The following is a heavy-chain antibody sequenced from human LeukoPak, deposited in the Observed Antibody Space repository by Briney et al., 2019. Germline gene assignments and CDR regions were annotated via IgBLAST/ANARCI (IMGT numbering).Heavy chain of an antibody. CDR1: GGSFSGYY. D-gene: IGHD3-10*01. Sequence: KPSETLSLTCAVYGGSFSGYYWSWIRQPPGKGLEWIGEINHSGNTNYNPSLKSRVTISVDTSKNQFSLKLSSVTAADTAVYYCARGPIGTMVLGWFDPWGQGTLVTVSS. V-gene: IGHV4-34*01. CDR3: ARGPIGTMVLGWFDP. J-gene: IGHJ5*02. CDR2: INHSGNT.